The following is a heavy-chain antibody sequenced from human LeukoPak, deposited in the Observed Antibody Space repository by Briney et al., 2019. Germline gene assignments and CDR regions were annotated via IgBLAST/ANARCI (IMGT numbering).Heavy chain of an antibody. V-gene: IGHV1-18*01. CDR2: TSTYNGDV. CDR1: GYTFNTYG. Sequence: ASVKVSCKASGYTFNTYGISWVRQAPGQGLEWMGWTSTYNGDVNYVQSLQGRVTLTTDTSTSTAYMELMSLRSDDTAVYYCLRDAQRPRLTPDYWGQGTLVTVSS. CDR3: LRDAQRPRLTPDY. D-gene: IGHD6-25*01. J-gene: IGHJ4*02.